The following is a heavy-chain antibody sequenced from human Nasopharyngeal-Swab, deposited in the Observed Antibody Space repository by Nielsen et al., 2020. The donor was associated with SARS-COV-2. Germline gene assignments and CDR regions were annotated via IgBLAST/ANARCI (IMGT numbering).Heavy chain of an antibody. Sequence: SGPTLVKPTETLTLTCTVSGFSLSNARMGVSWIRQPPGKALEWLAHIFSNDEKSYNTSLKSRLTISKDTSKSQVVLTMTNMDPVDTATYYCARIRWDSSGESDYWGQGTLVTVSS. D-gene: IGHD6-19*01. J-gene: IGHJ4*02. CDR3: ARIRWDSSGESDY. V-gene: IGHV2-26*01. CDR2: IFSNDEK. CDR1: GFSLSNARMG.